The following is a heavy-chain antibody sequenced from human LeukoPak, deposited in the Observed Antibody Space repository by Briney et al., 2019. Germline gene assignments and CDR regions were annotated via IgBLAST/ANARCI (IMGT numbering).Heavy chain of an antibody. V-gene: IGHV3-72*01. D-gene: IGHD4/OR15-4a*01. Sequence: PGGSLRLSCAASGFTFSDHYIDWVRQAPGKGLEWVARTRNKVNSYTTAYAASVTGRFTVSRDDSSNPVYLQMNSLKIEDTAVYYCARSMYGEGRRIIDFDYWGQGSLLTVSS. CDR1: GFTFSDHY. J-gene: IGHJ4*02. CDR3: ARSMYGEGRRIIDFDY. CDR2: TRNKVNSYTT.